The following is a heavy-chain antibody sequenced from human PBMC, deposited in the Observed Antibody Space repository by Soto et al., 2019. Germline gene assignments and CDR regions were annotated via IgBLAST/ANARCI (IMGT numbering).Heavy chain of an antibody. CDR3: AREVVRGVIDY. J-gene: IGHJ4*02. V-gene: IGHV3-53*04. D-gene: IGHD3-10*01. Sequence: EVQLVESGGGLVQPGGSLRLSCAASGFTVSSNYMSWVRQAPGKGLEWVSVIYSGGSTYYADSVKGRFTISRHNSKNTLYLQMNSMRAEDTAVYYCAREVVRGVIDYWGQGTLVTVSS. CDR1: GFTVSSNY. CDR2: IYSGGST.